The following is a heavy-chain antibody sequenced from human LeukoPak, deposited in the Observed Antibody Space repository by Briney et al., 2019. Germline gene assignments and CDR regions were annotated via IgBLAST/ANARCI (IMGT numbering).Heavy chain of an antibody. J-gene: IGHJ4*02. Sequence: PGGSLRLSCSASGFTFSDYEMNWVRQAPGKGLDWVSFISSSGSTTDYADSVKGRFTISRDNGKNSLYLQMISLRAEDTAVYYCAKRSDGYSGFDYWGQGTLVTLSS. CDR3: AKRSDGYSGFDY. CDR1: GFTFSDYE. D-gene: IGHD5-18*01. V-gene: IGHV3-48*03. CDR2: ISSSGSTT.